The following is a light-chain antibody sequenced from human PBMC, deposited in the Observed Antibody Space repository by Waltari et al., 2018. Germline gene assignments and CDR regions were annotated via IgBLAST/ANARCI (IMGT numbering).Light chain of an antibody. V-gene: IGKV1-39*01. J-gene: IGKJ4*01. CDR3: QQSYSTRLT. CDR1: QSISSY. CDR2: AAS. Sequence: DIQITQSPSSLSASVGDRVTITCRASQSISSYLNWYQQKQGKAPKLPIYAASSLQSGVPSRCSGSGSGTDFTLTISSLQPEDFATYYCQQSYSTRLTFGGGTKVEIK.